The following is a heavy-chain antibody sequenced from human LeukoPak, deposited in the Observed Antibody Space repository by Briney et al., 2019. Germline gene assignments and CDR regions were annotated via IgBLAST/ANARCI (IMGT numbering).Heavy chain of an antibody. V-gene: IGHV3-23*01. D-gene: IGHD3-9*01. CDR3: ARDVRYFDC. Sequence: PGGSLRLSCAASGFTFSSYAMSWVRQVPGKGLEWVSVISGSGDNTYYADSVKGRFTISRDNSKNTLYLQMNSLRAEDTAVYYCARDVRYFDCWGQGALVTVSS. CDR1: GFTFSSYA. J-gene: IGHJ4*02. CDR2: ISGSGDNT.